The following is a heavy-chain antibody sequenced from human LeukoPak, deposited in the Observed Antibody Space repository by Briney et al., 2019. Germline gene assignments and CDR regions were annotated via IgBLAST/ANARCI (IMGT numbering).Heavy chain of an antibody. CDR2: IYYSGST. D-gene: IGHD5-12*01. CDR3: ARRRIVATIDY. CDR1: GGSISSSNYY. J-gene: IGHJ4*02. Sequence: SETLSLTCTVYGGSISSSNYYWGWIRQPPGKGLEWIGSIYYSGSTYYNPSLKSRVTISVDTSKNQFSLKLSSVTAADTAVYYCARRRIVATIDYWGQGTLVTVSS. V-gene: IGHV4-39*01.